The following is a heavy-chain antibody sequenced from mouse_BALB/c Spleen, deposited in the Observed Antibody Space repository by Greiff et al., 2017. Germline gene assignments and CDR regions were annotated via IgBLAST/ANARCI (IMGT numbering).Heavy chain of an antibody. CDR1: GYSITSGYY. D-gene: IGHD2-4*01. J-gene: IGHJ3*01. CDR2: ISYDGSN. V-gene: IGHV3-6*02. Sequence: EVKLQESGPGLVKPSQSLSLTCSVTGYSITSGYYWNWIRQFPGNKLEWMGYISYDGSNNYNPSLKNRISITRDTSKNQFFLKLNSVTTEDTATYYCARVRITTPAWFAYWGQGTLVTVSA. CDR3: ARVRITTPAWFAY.